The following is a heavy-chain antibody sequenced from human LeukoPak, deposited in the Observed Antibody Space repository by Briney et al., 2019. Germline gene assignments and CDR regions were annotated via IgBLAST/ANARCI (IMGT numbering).Heavy chain of an antibody. CDR1: GYTFTIYY. V-gene: IGHV1-46*01. J-gene: IGHJ4*02. CDR3: ARASYRGSYQGGT. CDR2: INPSGGST. D-gene: IGHD1-26*01. Sequence: GSVTVSSTASGYTFTIYYMHWVRQAPGEGGEWRGIINPSGGSTSYTQKFQGRVTITRDRSRSTVYMELSSLRSEDAAVYCCARASYRGSYQGGTWGQGTLVTVSS.